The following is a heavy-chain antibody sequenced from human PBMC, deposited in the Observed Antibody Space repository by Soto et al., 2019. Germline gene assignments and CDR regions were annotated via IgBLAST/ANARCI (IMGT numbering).Heavy chain of an antibody. CDR1: GFTFSSYS. CDR3: ARDKGDYDYIWGSYRHGDAFDI. Sequence: PGGSLRLSCAASGFTFSSYSMNWVRQAPGKGLEWVSYISSSSSTIYYADSVKGRFTISRDNAKNSLYLQMNSLRAEDTAVYYCARDKGDYDYIWGSYRHGDAFDIWGQGTMVTVSS. V-gene: IGHV3-48*01. CDR2: ISSSSSTI. D-gene: IGHD3-16*02. J-gene: IGHJ3*02.